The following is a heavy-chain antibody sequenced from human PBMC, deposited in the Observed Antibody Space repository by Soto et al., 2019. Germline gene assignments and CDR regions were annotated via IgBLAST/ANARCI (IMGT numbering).Heavy chain of an antibody. Sequence: PVGSLRLSCSSSLFTFSSYAMSLVLHSPGKGLELVSAISGSGGSTYYADSVKGRFTISRNNSKNTLYLQMNSLRAEDTAVYYCAKRFLEPHYYGMEVWGQGTTVTVSS. CDR2: ISGSGGST. CDR1: LFTFSSYA. J-gene: IGHJ6*02. D-gene: IGHD3-3*01. V-gene: IGHV3-23*01. CDR3: AKRFLEPHYYGMEV.